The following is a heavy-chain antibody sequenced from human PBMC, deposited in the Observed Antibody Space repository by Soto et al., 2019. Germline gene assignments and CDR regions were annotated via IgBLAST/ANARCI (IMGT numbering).Heavy chain of an antibody. CDR2: IYYSGST. Sequence: PSETLSLTCSVSGASISSREYYWGWIRQPPGKGLEWIGNIYYSGSTYYNPSLKSRVTVSVDTSKNQFSLKLNSVTAADTAVYYCARLRYDTLTGFYFPSWGQSTLVTVSS. CDR1: GASISSREYY. V-gene: IGHV4-39*01. CDR3: ARLRYDTLTGFYFPS. J-gene: IGHJ1*01. D-gene: IGHD3-9*01.